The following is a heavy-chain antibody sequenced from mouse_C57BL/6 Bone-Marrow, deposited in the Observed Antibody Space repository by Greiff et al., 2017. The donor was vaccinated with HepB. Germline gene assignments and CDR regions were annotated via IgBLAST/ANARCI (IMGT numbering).Heavy chain of an antibody. V-gene: IGHV5-17*01. Sequence: EVNLVESGGGLVKPGGSLKLSCAASGFTFSDYGMHWVRQAPEKGLEWVAYISSGSSTIYYADTVKGRFTISRDNAKNTLFLQMTSLRSEDTAMYYCAKGPLYYGSSPFAYWGQGTLVTVSA. CDR2: ISSGSSTI. J-gene: IGHJ3*01. D-gene: IGHD1-1*01. CDR1: GFTFSDYG. CDR3: AKGPLYYGSSPFAY.